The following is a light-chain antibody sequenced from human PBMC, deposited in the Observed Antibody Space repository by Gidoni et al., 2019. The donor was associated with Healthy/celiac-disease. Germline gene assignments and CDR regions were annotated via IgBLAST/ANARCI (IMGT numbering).Light chain of an antibody. CDR3: CSYAGSYTFDVV. V-gene: IGLV2-11*01. CDR2: DVS. Sequence: HSDMTQPRSVYGAPGQSVTISCTGTSSDVVGYNYVSWYQQHPGKAPKLMIYDVSKRPSGVPDRFSGSQSGNPASLTISGLQAEDESDYYCCSYAGSYTFDVVFGGGTKLTVL. CDR1: SSDVVGYNY. J-gene: IGLJ2*01.